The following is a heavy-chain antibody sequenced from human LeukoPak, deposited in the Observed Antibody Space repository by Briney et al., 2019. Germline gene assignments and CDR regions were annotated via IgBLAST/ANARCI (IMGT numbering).Heavy chain of an antibody. J-gene: IGHJ4*02. CDR2: INPNSGGT. CDR3: ASGYYYDSSGYYAVGY. D-gene: IGHD3-22*01. V-gene: IGHV1-2*02. Sequence: ASVKVSCKASGYTFTGYYMHWVRQAPGQGLEWMGWINPNSGGTNYAQKFQGRVTMTRDTSISTAYMELSRLRSDDTAVYYCASGYYYDSSGYYAVGYWGQGTLVTVSS. CDR1: GYTFTGYY.